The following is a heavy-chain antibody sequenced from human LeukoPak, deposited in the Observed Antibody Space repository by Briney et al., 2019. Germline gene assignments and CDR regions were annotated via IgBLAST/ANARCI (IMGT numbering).Heavy chain of an antibody. V-gene: IGHV4-4*02. D-gene: IGHD3-3*01. Sequence: SETLSLTCAVSGGSISSSNWWSWVRQPPGKGLEWIGEIYHSGSTNYNPSLKSRVTISVDTSKNQFSLKLSSVTAADTAVYYCARDLGYDFWSGYEEAFDIWGQGTMVTVSS. CDR1: GGSISSSNW. J-gene: IGHJ3*02. CDR3: ARDLGYDFWSGYEEAFDI. CDR2: IYHSGST.